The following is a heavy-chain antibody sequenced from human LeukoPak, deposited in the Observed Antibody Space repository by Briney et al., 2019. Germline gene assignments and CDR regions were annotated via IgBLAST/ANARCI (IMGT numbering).Heavy chain of an antibody. Sequence: PSETLSLTCIVSGGSISSISSNNYPWGWIRQPPGKGLEWIGSIYYSGSTYYNPSLKSRVTISVDTSKNQFSLKLSSVTAADTAVYYCARSEGTTVFGVVIAGPSPDSWGQGTLVTVSS. CDR3: ARSEGTTVFGVVIAGPSPDS. V-gene: IGHV4-39*01. J-gene: IGHJ4*02. D-gene: IGHD3-3*01. CDR2: IYYSGST. CDR1: GGSISSISSNNYP.